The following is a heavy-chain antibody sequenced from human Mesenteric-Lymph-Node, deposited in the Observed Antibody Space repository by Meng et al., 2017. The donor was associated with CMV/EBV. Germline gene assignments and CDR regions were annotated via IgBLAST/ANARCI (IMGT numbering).Heavy chain of an antibody. CDR1: GFIFDDYT. Sequence: GESLKISCEVSGFIFDDYTMQWVRQAPGKGLEWVSLITWDGSRTDYVDSVRGRFTISRDNSRNSLYLQMNSLRSDDTALYYCASHPVRGYSYAYPSYYYGIDVWGQGTTVTVSS. V-gene: IGHV3-43*01. J-gene: IGHJ6*02. D-gene: IGHD5-18*01. CDR2: ITWDGSRT. CDR3: ASHPVRGYSYAYPSYYYGIDV.